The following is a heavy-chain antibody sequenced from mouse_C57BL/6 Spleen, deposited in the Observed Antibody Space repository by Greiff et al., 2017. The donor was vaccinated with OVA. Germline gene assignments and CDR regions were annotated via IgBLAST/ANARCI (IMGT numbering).Heavy chain of an antibody. CDR1: GYAFRSSW. CDR2: IYPGDGDT. CDR3: ATYYYGSSWPHWYFDV. D-gene: IGHD1-1*01. V-gene: IGHV1-82*01. J-gene: IGHJ1*03. Sequence: VQLQQSGPELVKPGASVKISCKASGYAFRSSWMNWVKQRPGKSLEWIGRIYPGDGDTNYNGKFKGKATLTADKSSSTAYMQLSSLTSEDSAVYFCATYYYGSSWPHWYFDVWGTGTTVTVSS.